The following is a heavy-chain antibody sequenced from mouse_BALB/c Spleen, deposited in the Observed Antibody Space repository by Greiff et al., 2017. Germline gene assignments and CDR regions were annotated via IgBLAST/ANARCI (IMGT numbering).Heavy chain of an antibody. CDR3: ARDGYYGSSPWFAY. D-gene: IGHD1-1*01. CDR1: GFSLTGYG. Sequence: VQVVESGPGLVAPSQSLSITCTVSGFSLTGYGVNWVRQPPGKGLEWLGMIWGDGSTDYNSALKSRLSISKDNSKSQVFLKMNSLQTDDTARYYCARDGYYGSSPWFAYWGQGTLVTVSA. J-gene: IGHJ3*01. V-gene: IGHV2-6-7*01. CDR2: IWGDGST.